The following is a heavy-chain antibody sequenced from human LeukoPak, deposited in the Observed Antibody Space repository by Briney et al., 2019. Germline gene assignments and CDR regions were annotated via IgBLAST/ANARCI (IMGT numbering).Heavy chain of an antibody. CDR1: GFTVSSNY. V-gene: IGHV3-53*01. D-gene: IGHD1-26*01. CDR2: IYSGGST. CDR3: ASFNSGSFGY. J-gene: IGHJ4*02. Sequence: PGGSLRLSCAASGFTVSSNYMSWVRQAPGKGLEWVSVIYSGGSTYYADSVKGRFTISRDNSKNTLYLQMNSLRAEDMAVYYCASFNSGSFGYWGQGTLVTVSS.